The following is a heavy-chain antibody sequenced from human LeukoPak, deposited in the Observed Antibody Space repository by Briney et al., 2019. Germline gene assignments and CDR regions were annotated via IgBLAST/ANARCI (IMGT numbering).Heavy chain of an antibody. D-gene: IGHD3-22*01. Sequence: SETLSLTCTVSGYSISSGYYWGWIRQPPGKGLEWIGSIYHSGSTYYNPSLKSRVTISVDTSKNQFSLKLSSVTAADTAVYYCTRAASSGPLFTYHMDVWGKGTTVTVSS. CDR1: GYSISSGYY. CDR3: TRAASSGPLFTYHMDV. CDR2: IYHSGST. V-gene: IGHV4-38-2*02. J-gene: IGHJ6*03.